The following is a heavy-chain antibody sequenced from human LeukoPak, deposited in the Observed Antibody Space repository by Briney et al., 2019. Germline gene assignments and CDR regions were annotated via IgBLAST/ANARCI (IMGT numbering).Heavy chain of an antibody. CDR2: INWNGGST. V-gene: IGHV3-20*04. CDR1: GFTFDDYG. Sequence: GGSLRLSCAASGFTFDDYGMTWVRQAPGRGLEWVSGINWNGGSTGYADSVKGRFTISRDNAKNSLYLQMNSLRAEDTAFYYCARSGGYSLARDWFDPWDQGTLVTVSS. J-gene: IGHJ5*02. CDR3: ARSGGYSLARDWFDP. D-gene: IGHD2-15*01.